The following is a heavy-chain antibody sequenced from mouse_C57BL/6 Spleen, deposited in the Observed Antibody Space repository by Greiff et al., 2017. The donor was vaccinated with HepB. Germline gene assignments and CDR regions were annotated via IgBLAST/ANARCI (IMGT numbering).Heavy chain of an antibody. CDR2: IDPSDSYT. Sequence: QVQLQQPGAELVMPGASVKLSCKASGYTFTSYWMHWVKQRPGQGLEWIGEIDPSDSYTNYNQKFKGKSTLTVDKSSSTAYMQLSSLTSADSAVYYCASELRPLDYYAMDYWGQGTSLTVSS. V-gene: IGHV1-69*01. CDR1: GYTFTSYW. D-gene: IGHD2-4*01. J-gene: IGHJ4*01. CDR3: ASELRPLDYYAMDY.